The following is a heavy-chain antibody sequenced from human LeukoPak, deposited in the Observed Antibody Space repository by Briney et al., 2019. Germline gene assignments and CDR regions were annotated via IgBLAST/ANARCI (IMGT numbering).Heavy chain of an antibody. CDR2: INPNSGGT. V-gene: IGHV1-2*02. D-gene: IGHD3-3*01. CDR1: GYTFTGYY. CDR3: ARAPPYDFWSGYYQG. Sequence: ASVKVSCKASGYTFTGYYMHWVRQAPGQGLEWMGWINPNSGGTNYAQKFQGRVTITRDTSISTAYMELSRLRSDDTAVYYCARAPPYDFWSGYYQGWGQGTLVTVSS. J-gene: IGHJ4*02.